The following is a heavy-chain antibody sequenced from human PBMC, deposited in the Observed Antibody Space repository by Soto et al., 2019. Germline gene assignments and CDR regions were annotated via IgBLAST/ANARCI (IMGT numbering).Heavy chain of an antibody. V-gene: IGHV1-8*01. CDR1: GYTFTSYD. CDR2: MNPNSGNT. Sequence: GASVKVSCKASGYTFTSYDINWVPRATGQGLEWMGWMNPNSGNTGYAQKFQGRVTMTRNTSISTAYMELSSLRSEDTAVYYCARVFRGGSSYYDFWSGYYRDDAFDIWGQGTMVTVSS. D-gene: IGHD3-3*01. CDR3: ARVFRGGSSYYDFWSGYYRDDAFDI. J-gene: IGHJ3*02.